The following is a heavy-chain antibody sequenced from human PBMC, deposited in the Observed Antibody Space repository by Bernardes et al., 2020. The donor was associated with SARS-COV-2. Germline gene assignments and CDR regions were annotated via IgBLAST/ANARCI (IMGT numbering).Heavy chain of an antibody. CDR2: IKRDGSET. V-gene: IGHV3-7*01. Sequence: GGSLRLSCAGSGFDFSDYWMTWVRQAPGKGLEWVANIKRDGSETYYVDSVKGRFTISRDNAKDTLYLQMNSLRAEDTAVYYCARETNVDTATDYWGQGTLVTVSS. J-gene: IGHJ4*02. D-gene: IGHD5-18*01. CDR1: GFDFSDYW. CDR3: ARETNVDTATDY.